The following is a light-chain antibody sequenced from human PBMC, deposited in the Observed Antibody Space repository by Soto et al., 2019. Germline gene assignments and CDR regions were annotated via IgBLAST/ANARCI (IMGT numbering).Light chain of an antibody. CDR3: QQYNNWFRT. J-gene: IGKJ1*01. CDR1: QSVSSN. CDR2: GAS. Sequence: EIVMTQSPATLSVSPGERATLSCRASQSVSSNLAWYQQKPGQAPRLLIYGASTRATGIPARLSGSGYGTDFTLTISSLQSEDFAVYYCQQYNNWFRTFGQGTKVEIK. V-gene: IGKV3-15*01.